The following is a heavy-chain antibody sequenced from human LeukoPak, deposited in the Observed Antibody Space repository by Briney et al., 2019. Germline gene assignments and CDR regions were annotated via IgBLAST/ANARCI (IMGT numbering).Heavy chain of an antibody. Sequence: SETLSLTCNVSGASMSNYYWVWIRQPPGKGLEWIGSIYHSGTTYSGSTYYNPSLKSRVTISLDTSKNQFSLKLSSVTAADTAVYYCARRKRWPTPPGHWGQGTLVTVSS. J-gene: IGHJ4*02. CDR3: ARRKRWPTPPGH. D-gene: IGHD5-24*01. V-gene: IGHV4-39*07. CDR1: GASMSNYY. CDR2: IYHSGTTYSGST.